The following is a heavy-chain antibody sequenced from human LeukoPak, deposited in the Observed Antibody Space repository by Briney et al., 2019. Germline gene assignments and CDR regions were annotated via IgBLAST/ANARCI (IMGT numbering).Heavy chain of an antibody. J-gene: IGHJ4*02. V-gene: IGHV3-30-3*01. Sequence: GGSLRLSCAASGFTFSSHAMVWVRPAPGKGLVGGSFISHDGSESFKTESVKGRFSISRDNFKNTVDLQVSGLKEEDTAVYYCARDWGQRGVGATLANWGQGTLVIVSS. D-gene: IGHD1-26*01. CDR3: ARDWGQRGVGATLAN. CDR2: ISHDGSES. CDR1: GFTFSSHA.